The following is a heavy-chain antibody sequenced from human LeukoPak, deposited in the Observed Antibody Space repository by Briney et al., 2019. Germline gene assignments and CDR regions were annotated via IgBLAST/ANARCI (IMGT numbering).Heavy chain of an antibody. CDR3: AREGALHDTGDHYLSWFDP. D-gene: IGHD2-8*02. V-gene: IGHV1-18*01. CDR1: GYSFSSYG. CDR2: ISGYNGKT. Sequence: ASVKVSCKTSGYSFSSYGIVWVRQAPGQGLEWMGWISGYNGKTDYAENLQGRVTMTTDTSTSTGYMELRSLRSDDTAVYYCAREGALHDTGDHYLSWFDPWGQGTLVTVSS. J-gene: IGHJ5*02.